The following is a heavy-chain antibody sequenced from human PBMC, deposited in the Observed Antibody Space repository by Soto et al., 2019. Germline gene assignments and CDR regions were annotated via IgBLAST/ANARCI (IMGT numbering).Heavy chain of an antibody. Sequence: LSLTCTVSGGSINSADYYWSWIRQPPGKGLEWIAYIYYSGSTYYNPSLKSRPTISMDASKNQFSLRLRSVTAADTATYFCARGRYCSGTTCLDPWGQGTLVTVSS. CDR2: IYYSGST. CDR3: ARGRYCSGTTCLDP. J-gene: IGHJ5*02. D-gene: IGHD2-2*01. V-gene: IGHV4-30-4*01. CDR1: GGSINSADYY.